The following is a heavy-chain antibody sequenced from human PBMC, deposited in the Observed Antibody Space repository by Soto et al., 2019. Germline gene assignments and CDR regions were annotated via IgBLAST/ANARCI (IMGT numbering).Heavy chain of an antibody. CDR3: ARWGNYDFWSSYYTSYYYGMDV. Sequence: LRLSCAASGFTFSSYSMNWVRQAPGKGLEWVSYISSSSSTIYYADSVKGRFTISRDNAKNSLYLQMNSLRDEDTAVYYCARWGNYDFWSSYYTSYYYGMDVWGQGTTVTVSS. J-gene: IGHJ6*02. V-gene: IGHV3-48*02. CDR2: ISSSSSTI. CDR1: GFTFSSYS. D-gene: IGHD3-3*01.